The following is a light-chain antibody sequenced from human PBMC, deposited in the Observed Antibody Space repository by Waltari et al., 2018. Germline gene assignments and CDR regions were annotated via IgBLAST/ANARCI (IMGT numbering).Light chain of an antibody. V-gene: IGLV1-51*01. CDR1: NSTIGNTY. Sequence: QSVLTQPPSVSAAPGQNVTIPYSGSNSTIGNTYFSWYQQCPGTAPKLLSYDNNKRPSGVPDRFSGSKSGTSATLGITGLQAGDEANYYCGTWDSTLSAPVFGGGTRLTVL. CDR3: GTWDSTLSAPV. J-gene: IGLJ3*02. CDR2: DNN.